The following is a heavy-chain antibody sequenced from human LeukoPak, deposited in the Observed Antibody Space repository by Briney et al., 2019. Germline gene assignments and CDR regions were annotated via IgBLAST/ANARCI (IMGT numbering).Heavy chain of an antibody. D-gene: IGHD6-19*01. CDR2: INGDGSDR. CDR1: GFTFTNFW. J-gene: IGHJ5*02. CDR3: TPDLRPRAVAGTLRWFDP. V-gene: IGHV3-7*01. Sequence: PGGSLRLSCAASGFTFTNFWMSWVRQAPGKGLEWVANINGDGSDRYYMDSLKGRFTISRDNAKNSLYLQMNSLRAEDTAVYYCTPDLRPRAVAGTLRWFDPWGQGTLVTVSS.